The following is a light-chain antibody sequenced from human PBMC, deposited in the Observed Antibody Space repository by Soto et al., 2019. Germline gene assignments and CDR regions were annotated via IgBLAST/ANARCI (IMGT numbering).Light chain of an antibody. Sequence: EIVLTHSPGTLSLSPWERATLSSSAGQSVRNSYLAWYQQKPGQAPRLLIYGAYTRATGIPVRFSGSGSGTDFTLTISRLEPEDFAVYYCQQYGSSPPVTFGQGTKVDI. CDR3: QQYGSSPPVT. CDR2: GAY. V-gene: IGKV3-20*01. J-gene: IGKJ1*01. CDR1: QSVRNSY.